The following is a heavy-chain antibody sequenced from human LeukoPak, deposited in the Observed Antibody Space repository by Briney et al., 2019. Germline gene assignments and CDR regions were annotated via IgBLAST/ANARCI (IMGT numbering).Heavy chain of an antibody. CDR3: ARYRSVTTGKRFFDY. D-gene: IGHD4-17*01. Sequence: GGSLRLSCVASGFTFSSYAMSWVCQAPGKGLEWVSGISGGGGSIHYADSVKGRFTISRDNSMNTLYLQMNSLRAEDTAVYYCARYRSVTTGKRFFDYWGQGTLVTVSS. CDR2: ISGGGGSI. CDR1: GFTFSSYA. J-gene: IGHJ4*02. V-gene: IGHV3-23*01.